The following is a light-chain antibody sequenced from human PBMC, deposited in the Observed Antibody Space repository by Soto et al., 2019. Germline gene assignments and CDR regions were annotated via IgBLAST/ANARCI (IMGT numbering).Light chain of an antibody. J-gene: IGLJ1*01. CDR2: DVS. CDR1: SSDVGGYNY. Sequence: QSVLTQPRSVSGSPGQSVTISCTGTSSDVGGYNYVSWYQQHPGKAPKLMIYDVSKRPSGVPDRFSGSKSGNTASLTISGLQAEDEVDYYCCSYEGSYIYVFGTGTKVTVL. V-gene: IGLV2-11*01. CDR3: CSYEGSYIYV.